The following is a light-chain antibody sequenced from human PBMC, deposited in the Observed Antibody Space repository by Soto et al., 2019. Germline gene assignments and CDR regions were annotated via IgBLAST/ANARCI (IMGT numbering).Light chain of an antibody. CDR1: SSNIGTNT. J-gene: IGLJ3*02. CDR2: TNN. Sequence: QAVVTQPPSASGAPGQRVSIACSGGSSNIGTNTVNWYQQLPGTAPKLLIYTNNQRPSGVPDRFAGSKSGTSASLAISGLQSEDEADYYCAAWDDSLNGPMFGGGTKVTVL. CDR3: AAWDDSLNGPM. V-gene: IGLV1-44*01.